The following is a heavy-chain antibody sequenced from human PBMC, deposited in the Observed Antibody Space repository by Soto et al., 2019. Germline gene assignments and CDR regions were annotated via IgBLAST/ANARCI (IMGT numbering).Heavy chain of an antibody. D-gene: IGHD3-10*01. CDR1: GFTVSSNY. Sequence: GGSLRLSCAASGFTVSSNYMSWVRQAPGKGLEWVSVIYSGGSTYYADSVKGRFTISRDNSKNTLYLQMNSLRAEDTAVYYCAGGGRLPRTYYYGSGSYGLYYYYYYMDVWGKGTTVTVSS. J-gene: IGHJ6*03. CDR2: IYSGGST. CDR3: AGGGRLPRTYYYGSGSYGLYYYYYYMDV. V-gene: IGHV3-66*01.